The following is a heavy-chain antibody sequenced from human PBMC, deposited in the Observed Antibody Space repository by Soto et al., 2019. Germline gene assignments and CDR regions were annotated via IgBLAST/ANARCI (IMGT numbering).Heavy chain of an antibody. CDR2: IDPSDSYT. CDR3: ARAPWGSSSVYPGMDV. V-gene: IGHV5-10-1*01. J-gene: IGHJ6*02. CDR1: GYSFTSYW. Sequence: GESLKISCKGSGYSFTSYWISWVRQMPGKGLEWMGRIDPSDSYTNYSPSFQGHVTISADKSISTAYLQWSSLKASDTAMYYCARAPWGSSSVYPGMDVWGQGTKVTVS. D-gene: IGHD6-6*01.